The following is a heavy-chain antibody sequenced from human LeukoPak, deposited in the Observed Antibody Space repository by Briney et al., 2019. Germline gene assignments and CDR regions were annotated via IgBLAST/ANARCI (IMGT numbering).Heavy chain of an antibody. D-gene: IGHD3-10*01. V-gene: IGHV4-39*01. J-gene: IGHJ4*02. CDR1: GGSISSSNYY. CDR2: IYYSGYT. CDR3: ASGYYYGSGSYFSIADY. Sequence: SETLSLTCTVSGGSISSSNYYWGWIRQPPGKGLEWIGSIYYSGYTYYNPSLKRRVTISVDTSKNQFSLKVSSVTAADTAVYYCASGYYYGSGSYFSIADYWGQGTLVTVSS.